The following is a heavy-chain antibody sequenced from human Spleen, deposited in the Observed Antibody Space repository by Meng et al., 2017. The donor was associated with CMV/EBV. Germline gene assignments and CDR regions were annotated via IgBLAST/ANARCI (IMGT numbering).Heavy chain of an antibody. CDR1: GFIVSSNY. V-gene: IGHV3-53*01. Sequence: GESLKISCAPSGFIVSSNYMSWLRQAPGKGLEWVSIIYKDGSTYYGDSMKGRFTISRDNSKNTVFLQMKSLRVEDTAVYYCARGLPDHPNDFDLWGQGTLVTVSS. CDR3: ARGLPDHPNDFDL. CDR2: IYKDGST. J-gene: IGHJ4*01.